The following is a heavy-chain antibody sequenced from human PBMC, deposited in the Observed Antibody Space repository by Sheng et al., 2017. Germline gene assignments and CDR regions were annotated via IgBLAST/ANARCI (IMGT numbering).Heavy chain of an antibody. D-gene: IGHD2-2*01. Sequence: QVQLQQWGAGLLKPSETLSLTCAVYGGSFSGYYWSWIRQPPGKGLEWIGEINHSGSTNYNPSLKSRVTISVDTSKNQFSLKLSSVTAADTAVYYCARRPRYCSSTSCSQYWFDPWGQGTLVTVSS. CDR2: INHSGST. J-gene: IGHJ5*02. CDR3: ARRPRYCSSTSCSQYWFDP. V-gene: IGHV4-34*01. CDR1: GGSFSGYY.